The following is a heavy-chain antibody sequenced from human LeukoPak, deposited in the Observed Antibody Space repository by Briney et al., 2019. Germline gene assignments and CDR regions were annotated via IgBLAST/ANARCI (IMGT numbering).Heavy chain of an antibody. J-gene: IGHJ4*02. D-gene: IGHD3-3*01. V-gene: IGHV5-51*01. CDR2: IYPGDSDT. CDR3: ARRTITIFGVVSRYYFDY. CDR1: GYSFTSYW. Sequence: GESLKISCKGSGYSFTSYWIGWVRQMPGKGLECMGIIYPGDSDTRYSPSFQGQVTISADKSISTAYLQWSSLKASDTAMYYCARRTITIFGVVSRYYFDYWGQGTLVTVSS.